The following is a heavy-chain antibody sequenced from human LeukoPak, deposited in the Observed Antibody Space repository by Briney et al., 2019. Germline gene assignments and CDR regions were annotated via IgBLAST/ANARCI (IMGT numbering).Heavy chain of an antibody. V-gene: IGHV4-34*01. CDR2: INHSGST. D-gene: IGHD3-10*01. CDR1: GGSFSGYY. J-gene: IGHJ4*02. CDR3: ARGARYGSGSYFDY. Sequence: PSETLSLTCAVYGGSFSGYYWSWIRQPPGKGLEWIGEINHSGSTNYNPSLKSRVTISVGTSKNQFSLKLSSVTAADTAVYYCARGARYGSGSYFDYWGQGTLVTVSS.